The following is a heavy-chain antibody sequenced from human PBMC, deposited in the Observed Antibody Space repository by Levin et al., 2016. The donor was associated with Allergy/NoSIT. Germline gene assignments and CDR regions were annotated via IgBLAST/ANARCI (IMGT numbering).Heavy chain of an antibody. D-gene: IGHD4-11*01. Sequence: GESLKISCAASGFTFSDYYMSWIRQAPGKGLEWVSFISQTSFYAKYADSVKGRFSISRDNAKNSLYLRMNSLRAEDTAVYYCARDNSFDAFDIWGQGTMVTVSS. CDR2: ISQTSFYA. J-gene: IGHJ3*02. CDR3: ARDNSFDAFDI. V-gene: IGHV3-11*05. CDR1: GFTFSDYY.